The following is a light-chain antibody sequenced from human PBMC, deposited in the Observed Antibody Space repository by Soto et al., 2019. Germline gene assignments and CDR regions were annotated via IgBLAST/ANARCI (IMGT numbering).Light chain of an antibody. CDR1: QRISNY. J-gene: IGKJ1*01. CDR2: GAS. Sequence: ERVMTQSPATLSVSPGERATISCRASQRISNYLAWYQQKPSQAPRLLISGASTRATGIPARFSGSGSGTEFTLTISSLQSEDFAVYYCQQYNNWPPTFGQGTKVDIK. V-gene: IGKV3-15*01. CDR3: QQYNNWPPT.